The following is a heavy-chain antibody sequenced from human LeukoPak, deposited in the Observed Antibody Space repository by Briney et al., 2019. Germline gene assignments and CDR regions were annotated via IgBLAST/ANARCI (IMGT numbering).Heavy chain of an antibody. CDR1: GFTFSSYG. J-gene: IGHJ4*02. D-gene: IGHD5-12*01. CDR2: IWYDGSNK. Sequence: PGGSLRLSCAASGFTFSSYGMHWVRQAPGKGLECVAAIWYDGSNKYYADSAKGRFTISRDNSKNTLYLQMNSLRAEDTAVYYCARDLDIVATIGYWGKGTLGTVSS. CDR3: ARDLDIVATIGY. V-gene: IGHV3-33*01.